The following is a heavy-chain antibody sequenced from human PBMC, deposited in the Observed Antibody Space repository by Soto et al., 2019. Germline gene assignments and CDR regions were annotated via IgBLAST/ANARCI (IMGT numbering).Heavy chain of an antibody. V-gene: IGHV3-23*01. Sequence: EVQLLESGGGLVQPGGSLRLSCAASGFTFSSYAMTWVRQAPGKGLEWVSAISAGATGTYYADSVKGRFTISRDTSKNTLFLQMNSLRAEETALYYCATSRRAAAGKYYFDFWGQGTLVTVTS. CDR2: ISAGATGT. CDR1: GFTFSSYA. D-gene: IGHD6-13*01. J-gene: IGHJ4*02. CDR3: ATSRRAAAGKYYFDF.